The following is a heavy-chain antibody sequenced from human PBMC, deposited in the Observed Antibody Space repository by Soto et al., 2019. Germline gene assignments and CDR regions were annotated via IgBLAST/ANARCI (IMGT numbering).Heavy chain of an antibody. CDR1: GGSFSGYY. Sequence: SETLSLTCAVYGGSFSGYYWSWIRQPPGTGQEWIGEINHSGSTNYNPSLKSRVTISVDTSKNQFSLKLSSVTAADTAVYYCARITTAGYDFWSGYYNNWFDPWGQGTLVTVSS. CDR3: ARITTAGYDFWSGYYNNWFDP. J-gene: IGHJ5*02. CDR2: INHSGST. V-gene: IGHV4-34*01. D-gene: IGHD3-3*01.